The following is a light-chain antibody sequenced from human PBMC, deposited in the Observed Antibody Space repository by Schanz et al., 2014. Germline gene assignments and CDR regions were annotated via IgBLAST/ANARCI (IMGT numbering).Light chain of an antibody. CDR3: QQYNNYWG. V-gene: IGKV3-11*01. CDR1: QSVSSY. J-gene: IGKJ1*01. CDR2: GES. Sequence: EIVLTQSPATLSLSPGERATLSCRASQSVSSYLAWYQQKPGQAPRLLIYGESTRATGVPDRFSGSGSGTDLTLTISRLEPGDFATYYCQQYNNYWGFGQGTKVEIK.